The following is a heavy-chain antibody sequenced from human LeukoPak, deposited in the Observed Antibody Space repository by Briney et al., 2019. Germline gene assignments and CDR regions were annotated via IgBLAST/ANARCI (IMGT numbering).Heavy chain of an antibody. Sequence: PGGSLRLSCAASGFTFSSYGMHWVRQAPGKGLEWVAVIWYDGTKKYYADSVKGRFTISRDNSKNTVYLQMHSLRAEDTAVYYCARDPRRIAVAGTLDYWGQGTLVTVSS. J-gene: IGHJ4*02. CDR1: GFTFSSYG. CDR2: IWYDGTKK. V-gene: IGHV3-33*01. CDR3: ARDPRRIAVAGTLDY. D-gene: IGHD6-19*01.